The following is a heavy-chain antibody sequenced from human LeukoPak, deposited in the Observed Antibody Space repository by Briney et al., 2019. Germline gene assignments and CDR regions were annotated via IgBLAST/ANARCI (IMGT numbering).Heavy chain of an antibody. Sequence: SETLSLTCTVSGGSISSYYWSWIRQPPGKGLEGIGYIYYSGSTNYNPSLKSRDTISVDTSKNQFSLKLSSVTAADTAVYYCARQFGDRAPKYYFDYWGQGTLVTVSS. D-gene: IGHD3-16*01. CDR1: GGSISSYY. J-gene: IGHJ4*02. CDR3: ARQFGDRAPKYYFDY. CDR2: IYYSGST. V-gene: IGHV4-59*08.